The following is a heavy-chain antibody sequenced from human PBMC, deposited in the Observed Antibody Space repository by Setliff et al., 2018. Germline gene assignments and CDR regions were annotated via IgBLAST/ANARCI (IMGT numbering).Heavy chain of an antibody. Sequence: SVKVSCKASGGTFSSYAISWVRQAPGQGLEWMGGIIPIFGTANYAQKFQGRVTITTDESTSTAYMELSSLRSEDTAVYYCARGAGGIWQWGYYFDYWGQGTLVTVSS. CDR2: IIPIFGTA. CDR1: GGTFSSYA. J-gene: IGHJ4*02. CDR3: ARGAGGIWQWGYYFDY. V-gene: IGHV1-69*05. D-gene: IGHD6-19*01.